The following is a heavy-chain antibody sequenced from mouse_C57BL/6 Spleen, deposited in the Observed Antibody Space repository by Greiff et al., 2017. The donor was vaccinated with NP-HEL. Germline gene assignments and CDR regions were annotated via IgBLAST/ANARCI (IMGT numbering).Heavy chain of an antibody. CDR1: GYTFTSYW. CDR3: ARYGSSYDYWYCDV. J-gene: IGHJ1*03. CDR2: INPSSGYT. Sequence: VQLQQSGAELAKPGASVKLSCKASGYTFTSYWMHWVKQRPGQGLEWIGYINPSSGYTKYNQKFKAKATLTADKSSSTAYMQLSSLTYEDSAVYYCARYGSSYDYWYCDVWGTGTTVTVSS. V-gene: IGHV1-7*01. D-gene: IGHD1-1*01.